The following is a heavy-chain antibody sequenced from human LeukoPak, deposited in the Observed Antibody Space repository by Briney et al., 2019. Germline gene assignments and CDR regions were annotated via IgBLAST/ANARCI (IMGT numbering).Heavy chain of an antibody. CDR1: GFTFSSYS. CDR3: ARDSVGDYVWGSYRYMRAEGDPFDY. CDR2: ISSSSSYI. V-gene: IGHV3-21*01. D-gene: IGHD3-16*02. J-gene: IGHJ4*02. Sequence: GSLRLSCAASGFTFSSYSMNWVRQAPGKGLEWVSSISSSSSYIYYADSVKGRFTISRDNAKNSLHLQMNSLRAEDTAVYYCARDSVGDYVWGSYRYMRAEGDPFDYWGQGTLVTVSS.